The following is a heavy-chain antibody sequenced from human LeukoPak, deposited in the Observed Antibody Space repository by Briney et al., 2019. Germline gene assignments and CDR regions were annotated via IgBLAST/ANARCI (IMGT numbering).Heavy chain of an antibody. CDR3: ARHRLGYCSSTSCPPLGYFDY. CDR1: GYSFTSYW. CDR2: FYPGDSDT. J-gene: IGHJ4*02. V-gene: IGHV5-51*01. D-gene: IGHD2-2*01. Sequence: GESLRISCKGSGYSFTSYWIGWVRQMPGKGLEWMRIFYPGDSDTRYSPSFQGEVTISADKSISTANLQWSSLKASDTAMYYCARHRLGYCSSTSCPPLGYFDYWGQGTLVTVSS.